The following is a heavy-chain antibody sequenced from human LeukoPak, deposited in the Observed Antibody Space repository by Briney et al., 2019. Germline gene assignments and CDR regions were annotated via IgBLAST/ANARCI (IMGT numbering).Heavy chain of an antibody. CDR3: AREAWLQSYFDY. Sequence: SVKVSCKASGGTFSSYAISWVRQAPGQGLEWMGGIIPIFGTANYAQKFQGRVTITADESTSTAYMELSSLRSEDTAVYYCAREAWLQSYFDYWGQGTLVTVSS. D-gene: IGHD5-24*01. V-gene: IGHV1-69*13. CDR2: IIPIFGTA. CDR1: GGTFSSYA. J-gene: IGHJ4*02.